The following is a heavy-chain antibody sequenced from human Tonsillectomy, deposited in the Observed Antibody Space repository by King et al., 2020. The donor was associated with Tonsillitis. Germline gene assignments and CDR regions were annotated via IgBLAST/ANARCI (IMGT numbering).Heavy chain of an antibody. CDR2: INDSGST. Sequence: VQLQQWGAGLLKPSETLSLTCAVYGGSFRGYYWSWIRQPPGKGLEWIGEINDSGSTKYNPSLKSRVTISVDTSKKQFSLTLRSVTAADTAVFYCARGSGSRNYSYCNMDVWAKGTTVTVPS. CDR1: GGSFRGYY. D-gene: IGHD5-18*01. CDR3: ARGSGSRNYSYCNMDV. J-gene: IGHJ6*03. V-gene: IGHV4-34*01.